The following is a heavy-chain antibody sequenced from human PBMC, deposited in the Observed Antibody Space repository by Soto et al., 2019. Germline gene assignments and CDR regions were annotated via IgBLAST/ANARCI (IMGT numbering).Heavy chain of an antibody. J-gene: IGHJ6*02. CDR3: AIDLFGRYYYYLLAG. Sequence: QAPGKGLEWVAVISYYGSNKYYADSVKVRFTISRDNSKNTLYLQMNSLRAEDTAVYYCAIDLFGRYYYYLLAGWGHGTTVTSP. CDR2: ISYYGSNK. V-gene: IGHV3-30*03. D-gene: IGHD3-16*01.